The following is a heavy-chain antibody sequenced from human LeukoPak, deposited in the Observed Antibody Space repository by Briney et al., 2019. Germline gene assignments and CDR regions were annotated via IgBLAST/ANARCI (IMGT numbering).Heavy chain of an antibody. D-gene: IGHD7-27*01. Sequence: PGGSLSLSCGASGFIFSDHYMSWFRQAPGRGLEWISYITKSGTDMEYADSVKGRFTISRDNAKNSLFLQMNSLRAEDRAVYFCGRGHWGIVYWRQGTLVTVSS. CDR3: GRGHWGIVY. CDR1: GFIFSDHY. CDR2: ITKSGTDM. J-gene: IGHJ4*02. V-gene: IGHV3-11*04.